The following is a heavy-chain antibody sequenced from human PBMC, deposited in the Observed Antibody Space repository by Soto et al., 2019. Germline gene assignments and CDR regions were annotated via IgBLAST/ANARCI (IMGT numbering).Heavy chain of an antibody. CDR3: GRVVEGATRHTDFDS. V-gene: IGHV4-39*01. CDR2: VYYSGGA. CDR1: GVSIHNSHSF. Sequence: PSETLSLTCAVSGVSIHNSHSFWAWIRQPPGKGLEFIGSVYYSGGANYNPSLKSRVTISVDTSKNQLSLRVNSVTAADTAVYYCGRVVEGATRHTDFDSWGQGTLVTVS. D-gene: IGHD2-15*01. J-gene: IGHJ5*01.